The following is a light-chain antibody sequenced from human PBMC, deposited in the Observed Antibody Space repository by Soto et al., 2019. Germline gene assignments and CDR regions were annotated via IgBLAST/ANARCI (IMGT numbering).Light chain of an antibody. CDR3: QQFSSYQLT. CDR2: DAS. J-gene: IGKJ4*01. V-gene: IGKV3-20*01. CDR1: QTVRNNY. Sequence: EFVLTQSPGTLSLSPGERATLSCRASQTVRNNYLAWYQQKPGQAPKLLIHDASSRATGIPDRFSGGGSGTDFILTISRLEPEDFEVYYCQQFSSYQLTLGGGTKADIK.